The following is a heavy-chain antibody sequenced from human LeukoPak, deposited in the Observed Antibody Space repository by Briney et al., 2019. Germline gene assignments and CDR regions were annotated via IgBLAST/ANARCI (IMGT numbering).Heavy chain of an antibody. D-gene: IGHD2-15*01. J-gene: IGHJ5*02. CDR3: ARDREDCSGGSCYANRFDP. CDR1: GFTFSSYW. CDR2: INTDGSST. Sequence: GGSLRLSCAVSGFTFSSYWMHWVRQDPGKRLVWVSRINTDGSSTSYADSVKGRFTVSRDNAKNTLYLQMNSLRAEDTAVYYCARDREDCSGGSCYANRFDPWGQGTLVTVSS. V-gene: IGHV3-74*01.